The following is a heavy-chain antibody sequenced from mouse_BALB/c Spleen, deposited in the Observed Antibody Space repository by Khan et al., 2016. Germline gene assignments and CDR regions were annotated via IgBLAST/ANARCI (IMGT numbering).Heavy chain of an antibody. J-gene: IGHJ1*01. CDR1: GFLLTSYG. Sequence: QMQLEESGPSLVQPSQSLSITCTVSGFLLTSYGVHWVRQSPGKGLEWLGVIWRGGSTDYNAAFMSRLSITKDKSKSQVFFKMNSLQADDTAIYFCAKEGGNWYFDVWGAGTTVTVSS. CDR2: IWRGGST. V-gene: IGHV2-5-1*01. CDR3: AKEGGNWYFDV.